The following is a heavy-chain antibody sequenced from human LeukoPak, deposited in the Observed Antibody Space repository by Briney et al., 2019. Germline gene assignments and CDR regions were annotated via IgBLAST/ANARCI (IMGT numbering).Heavy chain of an antibody. J-gene: IGHJ3*02. CDR2: IIPIFGTA. CDR3: ARETVVVPAAMVDDAFDI. V-gene: IGHV1-69*05. CDR1: GGTFSSYA. Sequence: SVKVSCKASGGTFSSYAISWVRQAPGQGLEWMGGIIPIFGTANYAQKFQGRVTITTDESTSTAYMERSSLRSEDTAVYYCARETVVVPAAMVDDAFDIWGQGTMVTVPS. D-gene: IGHD2-2*01.